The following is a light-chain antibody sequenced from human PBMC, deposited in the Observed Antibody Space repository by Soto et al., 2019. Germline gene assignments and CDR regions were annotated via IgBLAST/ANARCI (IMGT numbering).Light chain of an antibody. CDR3: QSYDTSLNAYV. CDR1: SSNIGANYD. CDR2: ANS. Sequence: QGVLTRPPSVSAAPVQRGAISCTGSSSNIGANYDVHWYQQLPGTAPKLLIYANSFRPSGVPDRFSASKSGTSGSLAITGLQAEDEADYYCQSYDTSLNAYVFGTGTKVTVL. V-gene: IGLV1-40*01. J-gene: IGLJ1*01.